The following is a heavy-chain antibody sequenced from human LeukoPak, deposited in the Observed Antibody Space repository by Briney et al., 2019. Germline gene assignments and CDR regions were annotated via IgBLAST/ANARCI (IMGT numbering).Heavy chain of an antibody. Sequence: SVKVSCKASGGTFSRYAISWGRQAPGQQPEWMGGVIPIFGTANYAQKFQGRVTITTDESTGTAYMELSSRRSEDTAVYYCAGYDSSCYYFRYWGQGTLVTVSS. CDR3: AGYDSSCYYFRY. J-gene: IGHJ1*01. CDR1: GGTFSRYA. CDR2: VIPIFGTA. D-gene: IGHD3-22*01. V-gene: IGHV1-69*05.